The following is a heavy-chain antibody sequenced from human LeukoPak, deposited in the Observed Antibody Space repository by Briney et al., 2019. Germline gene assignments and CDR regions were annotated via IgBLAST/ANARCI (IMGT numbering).Heavy chain of an antibody. J-gene: IGHJ5*02. Sequence: SETLSLTCTVSGGSISSGDYYWSWIRQPPGKGLEWIGYIYYSGSTYYNPSLKSRVTISVDTSKNQFSPKLSSVTAADTAVYYCARDLGGYGSGNDWFDPWGQGTLVTVSS. CDR1: GGSISSGDYY. V-gene: IGHV4-30-4*01. CDR3: ARDLGGYGSGNDWFDP. CDR2: IYYSGST. D-gene: IGHD3-10*01.